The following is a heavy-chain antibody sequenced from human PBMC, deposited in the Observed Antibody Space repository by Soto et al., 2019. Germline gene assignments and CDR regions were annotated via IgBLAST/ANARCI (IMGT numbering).Heavy chain of an antibody. J-gene: IGHJ6*02. CDR3: ESAGRYCRSPSSPTTDSYYYGLDV. V-gene: IGHV3-11*01. CDR1: GFTFSDYY. CDR2: ISSSGSTI. D-gene: IGHD2-2*01. Sequence: PGGSLRLSCAASGFTFSDYYMSWIRRAPGKGLEWVSYISSSGSTIYYADSVKGRFTISRDNAKNSLYLQMNSLRAEDTAVYYCESAGRYCRSPSSPTTDSYYYGLDVWGQGTTVTVSS.